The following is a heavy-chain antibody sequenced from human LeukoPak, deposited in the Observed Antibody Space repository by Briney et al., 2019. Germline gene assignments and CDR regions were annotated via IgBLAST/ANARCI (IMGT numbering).Heavy chain of an antibody. CDR1: GFSFSIYA. Sequence: GGSLRLSCAASGFSFSIYAMSWVRQAPGKGLEWVSVVSGSRYTTYYADSVKGRFAISRDNSKNTLYLQMNSLRAQGAAVYYSTNDWRGIKKWYAFDYWGQGTLVTVSS. V-gene: IGHV3-23*01. D-gene: IGHD2-15*01. CDR2: VSGSRYTT. CDR3: TNDWRGIKKWYAFDY. J-gene: IGHJ4*02.